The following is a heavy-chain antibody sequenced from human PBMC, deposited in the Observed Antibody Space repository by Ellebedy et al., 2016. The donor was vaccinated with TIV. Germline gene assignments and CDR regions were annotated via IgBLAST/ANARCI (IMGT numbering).Heavy chain of an antibody. Sequence: GESLKISCAASRFTFSDYWMSWVRQAPGKGLEWVANINQGGSETYYVDSVKGRFTMSRDNAKNSLYLQLNSLRVEDTAVYYCAREEVAAYFDYWGQGTLVTVSS. CDR2: INQGGSET. V-gene: IGHV3-7*01. D-gene: IGHD2-15*01. J-gene: IGHJ4*02. CDR3: AREEVAAYFDY. CDR1: RFTFSDYW.